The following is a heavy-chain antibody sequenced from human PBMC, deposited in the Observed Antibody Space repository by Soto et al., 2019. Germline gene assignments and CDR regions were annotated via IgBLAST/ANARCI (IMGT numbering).Heavy chain of an antibody. Sequence: GGSLRLSCAASGFTFSSYAMHWVRQAPGKGLEWVAVISYDGSNKYYADSVKGRFTISRDNSKNTLYLQMNSLRAEDTAVYYCARDTYSSPFDPWGKGTLVTVSS. V-gene: IGHV3-30-3*01. CDR3: ARDTYSSPFDP. J-gene: IGHJ5*02. CDR1: GFTFSSYA. D-gene: IGHD6-13*01. CDR2: ISYDGSNK.